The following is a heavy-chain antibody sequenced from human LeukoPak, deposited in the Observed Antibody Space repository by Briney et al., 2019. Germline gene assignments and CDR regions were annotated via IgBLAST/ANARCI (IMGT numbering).Heavy chain of an antibody. V-gene: IGHV4-61*01. Sequence: SETLSLTCSVSGGSISSSHYYWSWIRQPPGKGLEWIGYIYYSGSTNYNPSLKSRVTISVDTSKNQFSLKLSSVTAADTAVYYCARVMTTVTSEWYWFDPWGQGTLVTVSS. CDR1: GGSISSSHYY. J-gene: IGHJ5*02. CDR3: ARVMTTVTSEWYWFDP. D-gene: IGHD4-17*01. CDR2: IYYSGST.